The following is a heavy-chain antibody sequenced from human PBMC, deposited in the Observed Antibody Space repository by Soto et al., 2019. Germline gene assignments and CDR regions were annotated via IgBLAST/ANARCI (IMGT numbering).Heavy chain of an antibody. CDR1: GGSISSGGYY. Sequence: QVQLQESGPGLVKPSQTLSLTCTVSGGSISSGGYYWSWIRQHPGKGLEWIGYIYYSGSTYYNPSLKSRVTIAVDTATNQFSLKLSSVTAAETAVYCCGRGLLNCSGGSFYPYNWFDPWGQGTLVTFSS. J-gene: IGHJ5*02. CDR3: GRGLLNCSGGSFYPYNWFDP. CDR2: IYYSGST. D-gene: IGHD2-15*01. V-gene: IGHV4-31*03.